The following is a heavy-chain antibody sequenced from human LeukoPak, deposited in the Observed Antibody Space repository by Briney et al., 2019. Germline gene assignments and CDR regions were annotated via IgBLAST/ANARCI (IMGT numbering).Heavy chain of an antibody. CDR1: GYSSTTYW. Sequence: GESLKISCKGSGYSSTTYWIGWVRQMPDKGLEWMGLIYPGDSETRYSPSFQGQVTISADKSTSTAYLQWSSLKASDTAMYYCARCGWTNYYYGMDVWGQGTTVTVSS. CDR3: ARCGWTNYYYGMDV. J-gene: IGHJ6*02. V-gene: IGHV5-51*01. D-gene: IGHD6-19*01. CDR2: IYPGDSET.